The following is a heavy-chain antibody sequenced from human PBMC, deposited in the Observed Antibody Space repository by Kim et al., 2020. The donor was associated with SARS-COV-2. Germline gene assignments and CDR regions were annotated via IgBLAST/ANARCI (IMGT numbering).Heavy chain of an antibody. Sequence: SETLSLTCTVSGGSISSSTYYWGWIRQPPGKGLEWIGSIYFSGNTYYNPSLKSRVAISIDSSKNQFSLKVNSMTAADTAVYYCARGIATTGHSRDLGYWGQGTLVTVSS. CDR1: GGSISSSTYY. CDR2: IYFSGNT. V-gene: IGHV4-39*01. J-gene: IGHJ4*02. CDR3: ARGIATTGHSRDLGY. D-gene: IGHD1-1*01.